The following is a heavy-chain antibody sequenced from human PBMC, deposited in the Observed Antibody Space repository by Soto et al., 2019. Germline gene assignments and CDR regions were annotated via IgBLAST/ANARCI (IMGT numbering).Heavy chain of an antibody. J-gene: IGHJ6*02. D-gene: IGHD6-19*01. V-gene: IGHV5-10-1*01. CDR1: GYSFTSYW. Sequence: PGESLKISCKGSGYSFTSYWISWARQIPGKGLEWMGRIDPSDSYTNYSPSFQGHVTISTDKSISTAYLQWSSLKASDTAMYYCARHGSGSIGYYYYYGMDVWGQGTTVTVSS. CDR3: ARHGSGSIGYYYYYGMDV. CDR2: IDPSDSYT.